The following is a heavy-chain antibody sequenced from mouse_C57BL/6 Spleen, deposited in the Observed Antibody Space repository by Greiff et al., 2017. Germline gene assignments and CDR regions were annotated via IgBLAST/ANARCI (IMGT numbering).Heavy chain of an antibody. D-gene: IGHD2-1*01. CDR1: GYTFSSYA. Sequence: EVQLLQSGDGLVKPGGSVKLSCAASGYTFSSYAMSWVSQTPGQGLEWVGYISSGGDYTYYTDNVKGKFTIARDNARNTLYLQMSSLKSEDTAMYYCARDGNGEERAMGYQGQGASVSV. J-gene: IGHJ4*01. V-gene: IGHV5S21*01. CDR2: ISSGGDYT. CDR3: ARDGNGEERAMGY.